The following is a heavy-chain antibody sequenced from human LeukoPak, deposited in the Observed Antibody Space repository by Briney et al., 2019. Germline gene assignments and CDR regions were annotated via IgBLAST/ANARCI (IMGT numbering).Heavy chain of an antibody. V-gene: IGHV4-59*08. D-gene: IGHD1-1*01. CDR1: GGSISGYY. CDR2: IYYSGTT. J-gene: IGHJ5*02. CDR3: ARQRTGGWFDT. Sequence: SETLSLTCTVSGGSISGYYWSWIRQPPGKGLEWIGYIYYSGTTNCNPSLKSRVTISVDTSKNQFSLKSSSVTATDTAMYYCARQRTGGWFDTWGQGILVTVSS.